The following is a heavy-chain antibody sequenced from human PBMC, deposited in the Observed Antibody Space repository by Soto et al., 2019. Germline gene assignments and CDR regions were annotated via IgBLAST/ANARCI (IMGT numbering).Heavy chain of an antibody. CDR3: ADRESKTTVCNGVYFDD. J-gene: IGHJ4*02. CDR1: GFSLNTGGVG. CDR2: IFWDDDK. Sequence: SGPTRVNPTQTLTLTCTFSGFSLNTGGVGVGWIRQPPGKALEWLAVIFWDDDKRYSPSLKSRLTIIKDTSKNQVVLTMTNMESVVTTTYYCADRESKTTVCNGVYFDDGGQGSL. D-gene: IGHD4-17*01. V-gene: IGHV2-5*02.